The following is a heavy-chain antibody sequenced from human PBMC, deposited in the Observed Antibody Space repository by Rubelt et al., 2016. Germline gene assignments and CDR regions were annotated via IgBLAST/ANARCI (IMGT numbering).Heavy chain of an antibody. V-gene: IGHV4-39*01. CDR1: GDSISSSSYY. D-gene: IGHD3-3*02. Sequence: QLQLQESGPGLVKPSETLSLTCTVSGDSISSSSYYWGWIRQPPGKGLEWIGNIYYDESTYYNPSLKSRVTISEDTSKNQFSRKLNSVTAADTAVYYCARRLLEARVYYFYGMDVWGQGTTVTVSS. J-gene: IGHJ6*02. CDR3: ARRLLEARVYYFYGMDV. CDR2: IYYDEST.